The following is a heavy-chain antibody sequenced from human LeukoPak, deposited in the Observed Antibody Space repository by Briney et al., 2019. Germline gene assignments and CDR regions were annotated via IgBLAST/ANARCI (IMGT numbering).Heavy chain of an antibody. CDR2: IIPIFGTA. V-gene: IGHV1-69*13. D-gene: IGHD3-22*01. J-gene: IGHJ5*02. CDR1: GGTFSSYA. CDR3: ARATEGDYYDSSGYNWFDP. Sequence: GASVKVSCKASGGTFSSYAISWVRQAPGQGLEWMGGIIPIFGTANYAQKFQGRVTITADESTSTAYMELSSLRSEDTAVYYCARATEGDYYDSSGYNWFDPWGQGTLVTVSS.